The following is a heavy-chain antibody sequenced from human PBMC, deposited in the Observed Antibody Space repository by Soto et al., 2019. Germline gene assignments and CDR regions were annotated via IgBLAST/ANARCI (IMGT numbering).Heavy chain of an antibody. CDR1: GASVAGGSYY. V-gene: IGHV4-30-4*01. CDR2: IPSRGRP. CDR3: ARDTYCGYDFGL. Sequence: QVQLRESGPGLVKPSQTLSLTCSVSGASVAGGSYYWSWVRQPPGKGLEWIGYIPSRGRPCYNPSHTSRGTISADTSKNQLSLQLTSVTAADTSVYYCARDTYCGYDFGLWGQGTLVTVSS. J-gene: IGHJ5*02. D-gene: IGHD5-12*01.